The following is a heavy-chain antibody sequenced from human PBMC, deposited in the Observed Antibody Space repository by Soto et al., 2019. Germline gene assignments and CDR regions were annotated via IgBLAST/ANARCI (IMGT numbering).Heavy chain of an antibody. V-gene: IGHV4-59*02. Sequence: PSETLSLTCTVSGRSVSTYYWSWIRQPPGKGLEWMGYIYYSGARSYNPSLKSRVRMSVDTSKNQFSLKVRSVTAADTAVYYCARIPVDTAMNYWFDPWGQGTLVTVSS. CDR1: GRSVSTYY. J-gene: IGHJ5*02. CDR2: IYYSGAR. CDR3: ARIPVDTAMNYWFDP. D-gene: IGHD5-18*01.